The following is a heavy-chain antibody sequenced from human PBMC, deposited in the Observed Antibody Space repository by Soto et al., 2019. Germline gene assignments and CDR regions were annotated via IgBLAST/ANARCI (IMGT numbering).Heavy chain of an antibody. CDR1: GCTFTSYA. Sequence: XSVKVSCKASGCTFTSYAMHWVRQAPGQRLDWMRGTXAGNGXPQYSPKFQGXXTITRDTXXSTDYTELSSLRSEDTAVYYCARSYGGKGAFDIWGQGTMVT. J-gene: IGHJ3*02. D-gene: IGHD4-17*01. CDR3: ARSYGGKGAFDI. CDR2: TXAGNGXP. V-gene: IGHV1-3*01.